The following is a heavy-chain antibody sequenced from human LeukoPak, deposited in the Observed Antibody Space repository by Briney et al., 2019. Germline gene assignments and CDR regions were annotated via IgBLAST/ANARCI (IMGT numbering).Heavy chain of an antibody. J-gene: IGHJ1*01. CDR1: GYTFTSYD. Sequence: ASVKVSCKASGYTFTSYDINWVRQAPGQGLEGMGWMNPNSGNTGYAQKFQGRVTMTRNTSISTAYMELSSLRSEDTAVYYCARVYKRSDSSSSCWGYWGQGTLVTVSS. V-gene: IGHV1-8*01. CDR3: ARVYKRSDSSSSCWGY. D-gene: IGHD6-6*01. CDR2: MNPNSGNT.